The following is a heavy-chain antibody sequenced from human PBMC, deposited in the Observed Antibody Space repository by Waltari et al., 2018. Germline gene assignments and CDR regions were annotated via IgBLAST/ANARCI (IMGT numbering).Heavy chain of an antibody. V-gene: IGHV1-69*01. Sequence: QVQLMQSGAEVKKPGSSVKVSCKASGGTFSIHAISWVRQAPGQGLEWLGGVIPRFGTVNDAQRFQGRVTITAAESTSTIYMELHTLRSEDTAVYYCASGAGYCSSSNCPHDAFNVWGQGTMVTVSS. CDR1: GGTFSIHA. CDR3: ASGAGYCSSSNCPHDAFNV. J-gene: IGHJ3*01. CDR2: VIPRFGTV. D-gene: IGHD2-2*01.